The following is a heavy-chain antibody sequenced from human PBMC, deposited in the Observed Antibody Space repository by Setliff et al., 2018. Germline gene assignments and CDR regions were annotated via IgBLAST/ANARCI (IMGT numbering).Heavy chain of an antibody. D-gene: IGHD1-26*01. Sequence: GASVKVSCKASGHTFITFGISWVRQAPGQGLEWRGGIIPIFGTANYAQKFQGRVTITADESTSTAYMELSSLRSEDTAVYYCARVSRTIVAARGFDYWGQGTLVTVSS. CDR1: GHTFITFG. CDR2: IIPIFGTA. V-gene: IGHV1-69*13. CDR3: ARVSRTIVAARGFDY. J-gene: IGHJ4*02.